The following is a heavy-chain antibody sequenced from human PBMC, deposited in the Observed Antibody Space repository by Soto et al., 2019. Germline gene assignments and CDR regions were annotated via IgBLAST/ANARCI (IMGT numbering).Heavy chain of an antibody. Sequence: QVNLVESGGTVVQPGRSLRLSCEASGFIFSSFGMHWVRQAPGKGLEWVAVTSFDGTYENYAASVKGRFTISRDNSKNTLFLQMDNLRVEDTAVYYCAKSPIKARDYEILAGYFGYFERWGQGTRVTVSS. V-gene: IGHV3-30*18. D-gene: IGHD3-9*01. CDR1: GFIFSSFG. J-gene: IGHJ4*02. CDR3: AKSPIKARDYEILAGYFGYFER. CDR2: TSFDGTYE.